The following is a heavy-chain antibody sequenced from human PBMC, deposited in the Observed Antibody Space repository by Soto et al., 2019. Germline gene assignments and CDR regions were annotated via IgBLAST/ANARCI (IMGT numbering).Heavy chain of an antibody. CDR1: GGTFSSYA. J-gene: IGHJ6*02. CDR3: ARGDYYDSSGYKGGGSYYGMDV. CDR2: IIPIFGTA. V-gene: IGHV1-69*13. Sequence: AASVKVSCKASGGTFSSYAISWVRQAPGQGLEWMGGIIPIFGTANYAQKFQGRVTITADESTSTAYMELSSLRSEDTAVYYCARGDYYDSSGYKGGGSYYGMDVWGQGTTVTVSS. D-gene: IGHD3-22*01.